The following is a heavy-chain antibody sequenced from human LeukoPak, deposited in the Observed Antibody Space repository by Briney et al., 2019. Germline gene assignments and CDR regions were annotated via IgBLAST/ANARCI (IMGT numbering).Heavy chain of an antibody. V-gene: IGHV4-59*08. J-gene: IGHJ4*02. CDR3: ARRMIAVAGYHFDY. CDR2: IYYSGST. Sequence: SETLSLTCTVSGVSISSYYWSWIRQPPGKGLEWIGYIYYSGSTNYNPSLKSRVTISVDTSKNQFSLRLSSVTAADTAVYYCARRMIAVAGYHFDYWGQGTLVTVSS. D-gene: IGHD6-19*01. CDR1: GVSISSYY.